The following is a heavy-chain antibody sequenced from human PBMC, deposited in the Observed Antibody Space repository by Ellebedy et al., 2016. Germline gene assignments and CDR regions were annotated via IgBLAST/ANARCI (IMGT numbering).Heavy chain of an antibody. CDR1: GFTFSDQY. CDR2: SRNKANSYTT. CDR3: TRGLGD. V-gene: IGHV3-72*01. Sequence: SLKISCAASGFTFSDQYMNWVRQAPGKGLEWVGISRNKANSYTTEYAASVKGRVTISRDDSNNSLFLQMSSLKTEDTALYYCTRGLGDWGQGILVTVSS. J-gene: IGHJ4*02.